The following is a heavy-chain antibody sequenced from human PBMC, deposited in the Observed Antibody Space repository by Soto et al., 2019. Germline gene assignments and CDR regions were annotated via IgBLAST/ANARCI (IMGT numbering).Heavy chain of an antibody. V-gene: IGHV3-49*03. D-gene: IGHD1-20*01. CDR2: IRSKAYGGTT. J-gene: IGHJ4*02. CDR1: GFTFGDYA. Sequence: GGSLRLSCTASGFTFGDYAMSWFRQAPGKGLEWVGFIRSKAYGGTTEYAASVKGRFTISRDDSKSIAYLQMNSLKTEDTAVYYCTRDNWNDGTLFDYWGQGTLVTVSS. CDR3: TRDNWNDGTLFDY.